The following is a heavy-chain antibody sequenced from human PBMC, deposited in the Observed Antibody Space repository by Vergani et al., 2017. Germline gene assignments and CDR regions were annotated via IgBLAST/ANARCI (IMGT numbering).Heavy chain of an antibody. CDR1: GFTFSDYY. CDR2: ISGSGHTK. J-gene: IGHJ4*02. D-gene: IGHD1-7*01. V-gene: IGHV3-11*04. CDR3: ARDVLPGTLRLLAY. Sequence: QVQLVESGGGLVKPGGSLRLSCAASGFTFSDYYMTWIRQAPGKGLEWISYISGSGHTKYYADSVKGRFAISRDNAKNSLYLQMNNLRVEDTAVYYCARDVLPGTLRLLAYWGQGTLISVSS.